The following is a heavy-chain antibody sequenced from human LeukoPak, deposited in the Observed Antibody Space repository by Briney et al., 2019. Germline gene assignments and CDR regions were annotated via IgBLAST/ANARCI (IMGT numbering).Heavy chain of an antibody. V-gene: IGHV4-59*11. CDR2: IYYSGST. CDR3: ARTYDFWSGPSRGGWFDP. Sequence: PSETLSLTCTASGGSISSHYWSWIRQPPGKGLEWIGYIYYSGSTNYNPSLKSRVTISVDTSKNQFSLKLSSVTAADTAVYYCARTYDFWSGPSRGGWFDPWGQGTLVTVSS. CDR1: GGSISSHY. D-gene: IGHD3-3*01. J-gene: IGHJ5*02.